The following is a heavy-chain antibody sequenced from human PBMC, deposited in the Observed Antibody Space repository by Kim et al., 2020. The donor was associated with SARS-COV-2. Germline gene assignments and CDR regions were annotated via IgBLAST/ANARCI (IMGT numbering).Heavy chain of an antibody. CDR1: GDSVSSNSAA. J-gene: IGHJ4*02. Sequence: TLSLTCAISGDSVSSNSAAWNWIRQSPSRGLEWLGRTYYRSKWYNDYAVSVKSRITINPDTSKNQFSLQLNSVTPEDTAVYYCARERGYSYGLGERPLRGLFDYWGQGTLVTVSS. CDR2: TYYRSKWYN. D-gene: IGHD5-18*01. CDR3: ARERGYSYGLGERPLRGLFDY. V-gene: IGHV6-1*01.